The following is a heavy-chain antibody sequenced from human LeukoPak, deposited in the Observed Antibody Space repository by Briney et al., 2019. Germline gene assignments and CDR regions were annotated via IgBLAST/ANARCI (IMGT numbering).Heavy chain of an antibody. CDR2: IRYDGSNK. CDR3: TSVPAAMRPHYYYYYMDV. CDR1: GFTFSSYG. Sequence: GGSLRLSCAASGFTFSSYGMHWVRQAPGKGLEWVAFIRYDGSNKYYADSVKGRFTISRDNSKNTLYLQMNSLRAEDTAVYYCTSVPAAMRPHYYYYYMDVWGKGTTVTISS. J-gene: IGHJ6*03. D-gene: IGHD2-2*01. V-gene: IGHV3-30*02.